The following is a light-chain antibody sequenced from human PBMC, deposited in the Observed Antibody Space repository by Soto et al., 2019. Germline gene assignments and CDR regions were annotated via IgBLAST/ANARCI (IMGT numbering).Light chain of an antibody. Sequence: EIVLTQSLGTLSLSPGDRATLSCRASQSVSSSYLAWYQQKPGQSPRLLIYDASSRATGIPDRFSGSGSGTDFTLTISTLEPEDFAVYYCQQYSSTPTTFGGGTKVEIK. J-gene: IGKJ4*01. CDR2: DAS. CDR3: QQYSSTPTT. V-gene: IGKV3-20*01. CDR1: QSVSSSY.